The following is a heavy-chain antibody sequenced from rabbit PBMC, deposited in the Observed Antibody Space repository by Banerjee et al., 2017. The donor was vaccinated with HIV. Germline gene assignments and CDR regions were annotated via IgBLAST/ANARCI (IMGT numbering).Heavy chain of an antibody. CDR1: GFSFSNKYV. D-gene: IGHD7-1*01. Sequence: QEQLEESGGDLVKPEGSLTLTCTASGFSFSNKYVMCWVRQAPGKGLEWIACINTSSGNTVYATWAKGRFTISRTSSTTVALQMTSLTAADTATYFCGREDANYTGYGWALHLWGQGTLVTVS. J-gene: IGHJ4*01. CDR3: GREDANYTGYGWALHL. CDR2: INTSSGNT. V-gene: IGHV1S45*01.